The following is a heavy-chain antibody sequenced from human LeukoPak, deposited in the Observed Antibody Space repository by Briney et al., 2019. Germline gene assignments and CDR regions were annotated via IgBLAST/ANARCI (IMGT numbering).Heavy chain of an antibody. CDR1: GVSISGSSYY. J-gene: IGHJ4*02. Sequence: SETLSLTCTVSGVSISGSSYYWGWIRQHPGKGLEWIGYIYYSGSTYYNPSLKSRVTISVDTSKNQFSLKLSSVTAADTAVYYCARDYQASGWYYFDYWGQGTLVTVSS. CDR2: IYYSGST. CDR3: ARDYQASGWYYFDY. D-gene: IGHD6-19*01. V-gene: IGHV4-31*03.